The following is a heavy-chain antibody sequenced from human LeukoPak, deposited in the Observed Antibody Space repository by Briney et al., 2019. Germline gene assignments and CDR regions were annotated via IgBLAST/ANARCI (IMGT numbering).Heavy chain of an antibody. CDR1: GYTFTSYY. CDR2: INPSGGST. D-gene: IGHD6-13*01. V-gene: IGHV1-46*01. Sequence: ASVTVSCKASGYTFTSYYMHWVRQAPGQGLEWMGIINPSGGSTSYAQKFQGRVTMTRDTSTSTVYMELSSLRSEDTAVYYCASISSSWAFDYWGQGTLVTVSS. CDR3: ASISSSWAFDY. J-gene: IGHJ4*02.